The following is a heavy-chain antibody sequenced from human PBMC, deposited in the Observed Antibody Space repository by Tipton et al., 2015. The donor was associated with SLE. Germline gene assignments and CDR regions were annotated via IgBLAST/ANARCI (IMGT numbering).Heavy chain of an antibody. CDR2: INHSGST. CDR3: VYGDWLGLDY. CDR1: GGSISSGDYY. J-gene: IGHJ4*02. V-gene: IGHV4-30-4*08. Sequence: TLSLTCTVSGGSISSGDYYWSWIRQPPGKGLEWIGEINHSGSTNYNPSLKSRVTISVDTSKNQFSLKLSSVTAADTAVYYCVYGDWLGLDYWGQGTLVTVSS. D-gene: IGHD4-17*01.